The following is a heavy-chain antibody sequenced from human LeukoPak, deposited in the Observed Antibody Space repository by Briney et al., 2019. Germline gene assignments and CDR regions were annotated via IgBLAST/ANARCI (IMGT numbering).Heavy chain of an antibody. CDR2: ISFDGSNQ. D-gene: IGHD2-2*01. V-gene: IGHV3-30*18. CDR1: GFTFSNYG. J-gene: IGHJ6*02. Sequence: PGRSLRLSCAASGFTFSNYGMHWVRQAPGKGLEWVAAISFDGSNQFYADSVKGRFTISRDNARSTLYLQMNSLRVEDTAVYYCAKDRCSSTSCYIYYYHGMEVWGQGTTVTVSS. CDR3: AKDRCSSTSCYIYYYHGMEV.